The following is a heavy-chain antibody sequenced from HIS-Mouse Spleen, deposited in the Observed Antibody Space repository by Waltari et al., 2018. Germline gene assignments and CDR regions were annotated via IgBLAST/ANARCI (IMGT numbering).Heavy chain of an antibody. D-gene: IGHD3-22*01. Sequence: QVQLVESGGGVVQPGRSLGLSCAASGFTFRSFAMPWVRQAPGKGLEWVAVISYDGSNKYYADSVKGRFTISRDNSKNTLYLQMNSLRAEDTAVYYCARDWYYYDSSGYAFDIWGQGTMVTVSS. CDR1: GFTFRSFA. CDR3: ARDWYYYDSSGYAFDI. CDR2: ISYDGSNK. J-gene: IGHJ3*02. V-gene: IGHV3-30-3*01.